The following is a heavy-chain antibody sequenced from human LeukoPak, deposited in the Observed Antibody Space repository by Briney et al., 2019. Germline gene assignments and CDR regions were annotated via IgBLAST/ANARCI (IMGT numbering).Heavy chain of an antibody. Sequence: GGSLRLPCAASGFTFSSYAMSWVRQAPGKGLEWVSAISGSGGSTYYADSVKGRFTISRNNSKNTLYLQMNSLRAEDTAVYYCAKGGSSWYIFDYWGQGTLVTVSS. J-gene: IGHJ4*02. CDR3: AKGGSSWYIFDY. V-gene: IGHV3-23*01. D-gene: IGHD6-13*01. CDR2: ISGSGGST. CDR1: GFTFSSYA.